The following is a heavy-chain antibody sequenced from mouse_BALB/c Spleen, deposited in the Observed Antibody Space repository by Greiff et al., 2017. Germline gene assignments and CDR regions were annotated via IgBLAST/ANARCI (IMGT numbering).Heavy chain of an antibody. J-gene: IGHJ4*01. CDR1: GYTFTDYA. Sequence: QVQLQQSGAELVRPGVSVKISCKGSGYTFTDYAMHWVKQSHAKSLEWIGVISTYYGDASYNQKFKGKATMTVDKSSSTAYMELARLTSEDSAIYYCARRDGYHSYAMDYWGQGTSVTVSS. CDR3: ARRDGYHSYAMDY. V-gene: IGHV1S137*01. CDR2: ISTYYGDA. D-gene: IGHD2-3*01.